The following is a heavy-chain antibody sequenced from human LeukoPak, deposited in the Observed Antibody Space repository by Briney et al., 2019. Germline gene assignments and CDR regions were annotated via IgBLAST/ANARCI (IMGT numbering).Heavy chain of an antibody. Sequence: ASVKVSCTASGYTFTGYYMHWVRQALGQGLEWMGIINPNGGTTTYAQKFQGRVTMTRDTSTSTVYMELSSLRSEDTAVYYCARDAGYSSGWNYFDYWGQGTLVTVSS. CDR3: ARDAGYSSGWNYFDY. D-gene: IGHD6-19*01. CDR1: GYTFTGYY. CDR2: INPNGGTT. V-gene: IGHV1-46*01. J-gene: IGHJ4*02.